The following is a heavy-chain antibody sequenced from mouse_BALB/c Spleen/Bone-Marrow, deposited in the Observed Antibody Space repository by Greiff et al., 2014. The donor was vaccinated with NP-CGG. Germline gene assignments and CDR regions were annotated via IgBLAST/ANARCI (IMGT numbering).Heavy chain of an antibody. Sequence: QVQLQQSGAELAKPGASVKMSCKASGYTFTSYWMHWVKQRPGQGLEWIGYINPSTGYTDYNQKFNDKATLTADKSSSTAYMQLSSLTSKDPAVYYCARGNPLYAMDYWGQGTSVTVSS. CDR1: GYTFTSYW. CDR2: INPSTGYT. V-gene: IGHV1-7*01. CDR3: ARGNPLYAMDY. D-gene: IGHD2-1*01. J-gene: IGHJ4*01.